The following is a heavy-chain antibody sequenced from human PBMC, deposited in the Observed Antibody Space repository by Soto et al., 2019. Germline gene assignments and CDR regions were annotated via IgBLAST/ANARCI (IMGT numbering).Heavy chain of an antibody. J-gene: IGHJ3*02. CDR2: FYHSGST. D-gene: IGHD4-17*01. CDR1: VGSISIAGYS. CDR3: ARDYGGNSGSNAFDI. Sequence: QLQLQESGSGLVKPSQTLSLTCAVSVGSISIAGYSWSWIRQPPGKGLEWIGYFYHSGSTFYNPSLKSRVTISVDRSKNQFSLKLSSVTAADTAVYYCARDYGGNSGSNAFDIWGQGTMVTVSS. V-gene: IGHV4-30-2*01.